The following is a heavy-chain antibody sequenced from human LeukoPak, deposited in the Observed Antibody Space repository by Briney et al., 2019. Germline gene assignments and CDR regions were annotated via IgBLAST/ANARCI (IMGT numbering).Heavy chain of an antibody. CDR2: ISAYNGNT. Sequence: ASVKVSCKASGYTFTSYGISWVRQAPGQGLEWMGWISAYNGNTNYAQKLQGRVTMTTDTSTSTAYMELRSLRSDDTAVYYCARAYYDSSGYYYVVSWFDPWGQGTLVTVSS. CDR3: ARAYYDSSGYYYVVSWFDP. V-gene: IGHV1-18*01. D-gene: IGHD3-22*01. J-gene: IGHJ5*02. CDR1: GYTFTSYG.